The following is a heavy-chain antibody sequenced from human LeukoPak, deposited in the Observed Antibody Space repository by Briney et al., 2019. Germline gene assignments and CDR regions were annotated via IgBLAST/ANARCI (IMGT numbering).Heavy chain of an antibody. V-gene: IGHV4-34*01. Sequence: SETLSLTCAVYGGSFSGYYWSWIRQPPGKGLEWIGEINHSGSTNYNPSLKSRVTISVDTSKNQFSLKLSSVTAADTAVYYCARAKGGSGSYYGGYYYYYYYMDVGGKGTTVTVSS. J-gene: IGHJ6*03. CDR3: ARAKGGSGSYYGGYYYYYYYMDV. CDR2: INHSGST. CDR1: GGSFSGYY. D-gene: IGHD3-10*01.